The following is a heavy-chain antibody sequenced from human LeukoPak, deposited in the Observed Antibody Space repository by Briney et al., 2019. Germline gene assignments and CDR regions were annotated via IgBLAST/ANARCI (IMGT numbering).Heavy chain of an antibody. V-gene: IGHV1-2*02. CDR1: GYTFTGYY. D-gene: IGHD4-23*01. CDR2: INPNSGGT. J-gene: IGHJ4*02. CDR3: ATDGGNMAFDY. Sequence: GGSLRLSCAASGYTFTGYYMHWVRQAPGQGLEWMGWINPNSGGTNYAQKFQGRVTMTRDTSISTAYMELSRLRSDDTAVYYCATDGGNMAFDYWGQGTLVTVSS.